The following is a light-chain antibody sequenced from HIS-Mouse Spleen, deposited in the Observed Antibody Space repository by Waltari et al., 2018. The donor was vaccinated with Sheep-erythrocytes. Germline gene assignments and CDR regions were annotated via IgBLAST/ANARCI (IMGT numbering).Light chain of an antibody. Sequence: EIVLTHSPATLSLSPGERATLSCSASHRVSSYLAWYQQKPGQAPRLLIYGASNRATGIPARFSGSGSGTDFTLTISSLEPEDFAVYYCQQRSNWPPTFGQGTKVEIK. CDR3: QQRSNWPPT. CDR1: HRVSSY. J-gene: IGKJ1*01. CDR2: GAS. V-gene: IGKV3-11*01.